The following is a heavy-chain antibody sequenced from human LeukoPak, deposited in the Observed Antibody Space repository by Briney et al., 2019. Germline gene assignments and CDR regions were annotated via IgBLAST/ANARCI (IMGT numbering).Heavy chain of an antibody. CDR1: GGSISSSSYY. V-gene: IGHV4-39*01. CDR3: ARGRRYDFWSGYYLAPQDNDY. J-gene: IGHJ4*02. CDR2: IYYSGST. D-gene: IGHD3-3*01. Sequence: SETLSLTCTVSGGSISSSSYYWGWIRQPPGKGLEWIGSIYYSGSTYYNPSLKSRVTISVDTSKNQFSLKLSSVTAADTAVYYCARGRRYDFWSGYYLAPQDNDYWGQGTLVTVSS.